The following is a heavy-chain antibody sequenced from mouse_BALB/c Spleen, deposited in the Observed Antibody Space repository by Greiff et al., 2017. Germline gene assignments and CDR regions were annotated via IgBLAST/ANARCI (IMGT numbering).Heavy chain of an antibody. V-gene: IGHV1-87*01. CDR2: IYPGDGDT. CDR3: ARVESGFDY. J-gene: IGHJ2*01. CDR1: GYTFTSYW. Sequence: QVQLQQPGSELVRPGASVKLSCKASGYTFTSYWMQWVKQRPGQGLEWIGAIYPGDGDTRYTQKFKGKATLTADKSSSTAYMQLSSLASEDSAVYYCARVESGFDYWGQGTTLTVSS. D-gene: IGHD1-3*01.